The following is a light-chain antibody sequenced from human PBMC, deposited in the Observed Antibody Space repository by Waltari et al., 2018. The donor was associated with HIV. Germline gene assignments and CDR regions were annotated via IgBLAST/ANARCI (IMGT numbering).Light chain of an antibody. Sequence: DTQMTQSPFTLSASVGDRVTITCRAGQITSNRMVWYQQKPGKAPKLLLYFTSIFQSGVTSRFSGTRTGTEFNLIISRLEAEDFATYYCQRSNGPFGPGTKE. CDR2: FTS. J-gene: IGKJ3*01. CDR3: QRSNGP. CDR1: QITSNR. V-gene: IGKV1-5*03.